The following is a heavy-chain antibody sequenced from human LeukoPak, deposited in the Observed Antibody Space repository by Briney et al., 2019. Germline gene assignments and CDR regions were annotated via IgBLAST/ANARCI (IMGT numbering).Heavy chain of an antibody. CDR2: INQDGSEK. D-gene: IGHD2-8*01. V-gene: IGHV3-7*01. J-gene: IGHJ4*02. Sequence: GGSLRLSCAASGFSFRSHWMSWVRQAPGKGLEWVANINQDGSEKYYVDSVKGRFTISRDNAKNSLYLQMNNLRAEDTAVYHCARDGVAEGIYFDCWGQGNLVTVSS. CDR3: ARDGVAEGIYFDC. CDR1: GFSFRSHW.